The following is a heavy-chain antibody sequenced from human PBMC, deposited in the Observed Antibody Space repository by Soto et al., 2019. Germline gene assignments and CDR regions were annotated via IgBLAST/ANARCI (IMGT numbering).Heavy chain of an antibody. D-gene: IGHD5-12*01. V-gene: IGHV1-69*04. J-gene: IGHJ4*02. CDR2: IIPILDIA. CDR3: ARAGYSGYEHFDN. Sequence: QAQLVQSGAEVKKPGSSVKVSCKASGGTFSNYAIAWVRRAPGQGLEWMGRIIPILDIANYAQKFQGRVTFTADKSTSTAYMELSSLRSEDTALYYCARAGYSGYEHFDNWGQGTQVTVSS. CDR1: GGTFSNYA.